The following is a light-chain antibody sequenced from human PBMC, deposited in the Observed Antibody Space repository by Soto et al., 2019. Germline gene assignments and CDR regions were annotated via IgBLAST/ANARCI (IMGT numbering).Light chain of an antibody. CDR1: QSVSSY. CDR3: QQRSNWPWT. V-gene: IGKV3-11*01. Sequence: EIVLTQSPATLSLSPGERATLSCRASQSVSSYLAWYQQKPGQAPRLLIYDASNRATGIPARFSGSGSGTDFTLTISSLEPEDFAFYYCQQRSNWPWTFGQGTKVKIK. J-gene: IGKJ1*01. CDR2: DAS.